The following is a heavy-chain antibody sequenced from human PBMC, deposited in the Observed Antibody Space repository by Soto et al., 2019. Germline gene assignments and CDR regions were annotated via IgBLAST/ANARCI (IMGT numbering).Heavy chain of an antibody. CDR3: AKVGSSGWFPGKQVY. Sequence: GGSLRLSCAASGFTFSSYGMHWVRQAPGKGLEWVAVISYDGSNKYYADSVKGRFTISRDNSKNTLYLQMNSLRAEDTAVYYCAKVGSSGWFPGKQVYWGQGTLVTVSS. CDR1: GFTFSSYG. D-gene: IGHD6-19*01. CDR2: ISYDGSNK. J-gene: IGHJ4*02. V-gene: IGHV3-30*18.